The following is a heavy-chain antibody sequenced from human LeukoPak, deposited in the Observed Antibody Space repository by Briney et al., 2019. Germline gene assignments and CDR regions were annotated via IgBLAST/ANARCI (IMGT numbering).Heavy chain of an antibody. Sequence: SETLSLTCTVSGGSISSSSYYWGWIRQPPGKGLEWIGTIYYSGSTYYNPSLKSRVTISVDTSKNQFSLKLSSVTAADTAVYYCARGRRGVPYYYYYMDVWGKGTTVTISS. J-gene: IGHJ6*03. CDR1: GGSISSSSYY. CDR2: IYYSGST. V-gene: IGHV4-39*01. D-gene: IGHD3-10*01. CDR3: ARGRRGVPYYYYYMDV.